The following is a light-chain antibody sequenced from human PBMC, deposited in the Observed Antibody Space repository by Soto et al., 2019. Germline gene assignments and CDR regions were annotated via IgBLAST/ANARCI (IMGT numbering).Light chain of an antibody. J-gene: IGLJ1*01. CDR3: CSYAGSSTFGPYV. Sequence: QSALTQPASVSGSPGQSSTISCTGTSSDVGSYNLVSWYQQHPGKAPKLMIYEVSKRPSGVSNRFSGSKSGNTASLTISGLQAEDEADYYCCSYAGSSTFGPYVFGTGTKLTVL. CDR2: EVS. V-gene: IGLV2-23*02. CDR1: SSDVGSYNL.